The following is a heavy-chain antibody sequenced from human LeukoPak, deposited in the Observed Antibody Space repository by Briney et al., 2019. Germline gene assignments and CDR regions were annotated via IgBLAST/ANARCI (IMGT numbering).Heavy chain of an antibody. CDR3: AKDNSPGWFGP. D-gene: IGHD4-11*01. J-gene: IGHJ5*02. V-gene: IGHV3-74*01. Sequence: PGGSLRLSCAASGLTFSNYWMHWVRQGPGKGLPLVARISTDGSTTSYGDSVKGRFTVSRDNAKNTVYLQMNSLRAEDTGVYYCAKDNSPGWFGPWGQGTLVTVSS. CDR2: ISTDGSTT. CDR1: GLTFSNYW.